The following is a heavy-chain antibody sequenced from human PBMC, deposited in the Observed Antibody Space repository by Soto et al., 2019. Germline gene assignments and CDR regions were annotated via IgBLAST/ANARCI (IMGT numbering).Heavy chain of an antibody. J-gene: IGHJ4*02. D-gene: IGHD6-6*01. V-gene: IGHV1-3*01. CDR3: ARAPGGSSSFVDY. CDR2: INAGNGNT. CDR1: GYTFTSYA. Sequence: ASVKVSCKASGYTFTSYAMHWLGPAPGQRLEWMGWINAGNGNTKYSQKFQGRVTITRDTSASTAYMELSSLRSEDTAVYFCARAPGGSSSFVDYWGQGTLVTVSS.